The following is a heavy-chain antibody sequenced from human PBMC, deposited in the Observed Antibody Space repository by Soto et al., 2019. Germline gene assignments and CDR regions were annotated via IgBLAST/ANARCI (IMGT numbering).Heavy chain of an antibody. J-gene: IGHJ4*02. Sequence: SVKVSCKASGGTFSSYTIIWVRQAPGQGLEWMGRIIPILGIANYAQKFQGRVTITADKSTSTAYMELSSLRSEDTAVYYCARSYCSGGSCYHSYFDSWGQGTLVTVSS. CDR1: GGTFSSYT. CDR3: ARSYCSGGSCYHSYFDS. V-gene: IGHV1-69*02. D-gene: IGHD2-15*01. CDR2: IIPILGIA.